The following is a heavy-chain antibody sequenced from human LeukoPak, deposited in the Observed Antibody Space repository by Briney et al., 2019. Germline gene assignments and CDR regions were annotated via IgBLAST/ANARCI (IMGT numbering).Heavy chain of an antibody. Sequence: GGCLRLSCAACGFTYRSYSKKWGRQAPGKGVEWVSSISSSSSYIYYADSVKGRFSISRDNAKNSLYLQMNSLRAEDTAVYYCARAEEIFEIYFDYWGQGTLVTVSS. CDR3: ARAEEIFEIYFDY. CDR2: ISSSSSYI. V-gene: IGHV3-21*01. CDR1: GFTYRSYS. J-gene: IGHJ4*02. D-gene: IGHD3-3*01.